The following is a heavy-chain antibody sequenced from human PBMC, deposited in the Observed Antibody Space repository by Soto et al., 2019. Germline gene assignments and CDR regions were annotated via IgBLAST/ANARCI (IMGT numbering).Heavy chain of an antibody. CDR1: GFTFSSYA. V-gene: IGHV3-30-3*01. D-gene: IGHD3-22*01. CDR2: ISYDGSNK. J-gene: IGHJ6*02. CDR3: ARVRGSGYNYSRYYYGMDV. Sequence: PGGSLRLSCAASGFTFSSYAMHWVRQAPGKGLEWVAVISYDGSNKYYADSVKGRFTISRDNSKNTLYLQMNSLRAEDTAVYYCARVRGSGYNYSRYYYGMDVWGQGTTVTVSS.